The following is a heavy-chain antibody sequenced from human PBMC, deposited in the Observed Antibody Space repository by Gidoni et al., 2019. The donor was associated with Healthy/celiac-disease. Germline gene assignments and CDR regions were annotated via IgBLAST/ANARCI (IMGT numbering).Heavy chain of an antibody. Sequence: EVQLVESGGGLVQPGGSLGLSCAASGFTVSSNYLRWVRQAPGKGLEWVSVIYSGGSTYYADSVKGRFTISRDNSKKTLYLQMNSLRAEDTAVYYCAREEWEGSGWGIGVAYYYYYMDVWGKGTTVTVSS. CDR3: AREEWEGSGWGIGVAYYYYYMDV. V-gene: IGHV3-66*01. CDR1: GFTVSSNY. D-gene: IGHD6-19*01. CDR2: IYSGGST. J-gene: IGHJ6*03.